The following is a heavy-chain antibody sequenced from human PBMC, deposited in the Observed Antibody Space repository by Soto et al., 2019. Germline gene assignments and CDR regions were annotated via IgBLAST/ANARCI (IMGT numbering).Heavy chain of an antibody. J-gene: IGHJ3*02. CDR3: TRARNWNYVLSAFDI. Sequence: AGGSLRLSCTASGFTFGDYAMSWFRQAPGKGLEWVGFIRSKAYGGTTEYAASVKGRFTISRDGSKSIAYLQMNSLKTEDTAVYYCTRARNWNYVLSAFDIWGQGTMVTVSS. D-gene: IGHD1-7*01. V-gene: IGHV3-49*01. CDR2: IRSKAYGGTT. CDR1: GFTFGDYA.